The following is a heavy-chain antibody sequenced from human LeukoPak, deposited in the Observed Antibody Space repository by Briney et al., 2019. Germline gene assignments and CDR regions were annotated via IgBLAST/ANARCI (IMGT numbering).Heavy chain of an antibody. D-gene: IGHD3-16*01. CDR2: ISNDGKNK. CDR3: ARRGSYLRGNYYFYYMDV. Sequence: GGSLRLSCAASGFTFSSYTLNWVRQAPGKGLEWVTLISNDGKNKYYVDSVKGRFTISRDNSKNTVFLQMNSLRADDTAVYYCARRGSYLRGNYYFYYMDVWGKGTTVTVSS. J-gene: IGHJ6*03. CDR1: GFTFSSYT. V-gene: IGHV3-30*04.